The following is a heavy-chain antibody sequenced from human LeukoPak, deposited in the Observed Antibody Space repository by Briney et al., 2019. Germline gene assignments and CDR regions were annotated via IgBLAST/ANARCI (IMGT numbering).Heavy chain of an antibody. D-gene: IGHD5-24*01. CDR3: AKDRVATIESLDY. Sequence: GGSLRLSCAASGFTFSTYAMHWVRQAPGKGLEWVAVISYGSDKFYANSVKGRFTISRDNSKNTLYLQMNSLRADDTAVYYCAKDRVATIESLDYWGQGTLVTVSS. CDR1: GFTFSTYA. V-gene: IGHV3-30*04. CDR2: ISYGSDK. J-gene: IGHJ4*02.